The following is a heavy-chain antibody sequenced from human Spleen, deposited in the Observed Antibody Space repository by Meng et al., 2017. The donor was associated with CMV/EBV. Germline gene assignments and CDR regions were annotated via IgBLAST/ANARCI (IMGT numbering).Heavy chain of an antibody. D-gene: IGHD3-10*01. CDR3: AREGEVLLWFGELLSYQNYYYGMDV. CDR2: INRDGDSS. Sequence: ASVKVSCKASGYTFSSYYMHWVRQAPGQGLEWVGVINRDGDSSICAQKFQGRVTMTRDTSTSTVYMELRSLRSDDTAVYYCAREGEVLLWFGELLSYQNYYYGMDVWGQGTTVTVSS. CDR1: GYTFSSYY. J-gene: IGHJ6*02. V-gene: IGHV1-46*01.